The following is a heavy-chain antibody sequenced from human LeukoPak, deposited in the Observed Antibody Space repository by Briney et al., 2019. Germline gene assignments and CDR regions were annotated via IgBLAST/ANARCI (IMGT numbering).Heavy chain of an antibody. CDR1: GFTFSDYY. CDR2: ISSSGSTI. CDR3: AKYYYDSSGYYYPPLFQH. V-gene: IGHV3-11*01. D-gene: IGHD3-22*01. J-gene: IGHJ1*01. Sequence: GGSLRLSCAASGFTFSDYYMSWIRQALGKGLEWVSYISSSGSTIYYADSVKGRFTISRDNAKNSLYLQMNSLRAEDTAVYYCAKYYYDSSGYYYPPLFQHWGQGTLVTVSS.